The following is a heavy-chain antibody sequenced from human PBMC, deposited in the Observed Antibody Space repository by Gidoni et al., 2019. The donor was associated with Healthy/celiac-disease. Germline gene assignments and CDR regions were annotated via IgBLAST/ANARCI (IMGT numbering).Heavy chain of an antibody. CDR3: ATVLVVVPADPGSAAGLTSLYYFDY. Sequence: QVQLVQSGAEVKKPGASVKVSCKVSGYTLTELSMHWVRQAPGKGLEWMGGFDPEDGETIYAQKFQGRVTMTEDTSTDTAYMELSSLRSEDTAVYYCATVLVVVPADPGSAAGLTSLYYFDYWGQGTLVTVSS. V-gene: IGHV1-24*01. J-gene: IGHJ4*02. CDR2: FDPEDGET. D-gene: IGHD2-2*01. CDR1: GYTLTELS.